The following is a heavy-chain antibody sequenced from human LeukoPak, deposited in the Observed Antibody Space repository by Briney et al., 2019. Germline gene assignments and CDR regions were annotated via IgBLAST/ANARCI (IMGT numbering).Heavy chain of an antibody. V-gene: IGHV3-30*02. J-gene: IGHJ4*02. CDR3: ARDKLSRPLGY. D-gene: IGHD6-6*01. CDR1: GFTFSSYG. CDR2: IQYDRTNE. Sequence: GGSLRLSCAASGFTFSSYGVHWVRQAPGKGLEWVAYIQYDRTNEQYAHSVRGRFRISRDNSNNILYLQMNSLRTEDTAVYYCARDKLSRPLGYWGQGTLVTVSS.